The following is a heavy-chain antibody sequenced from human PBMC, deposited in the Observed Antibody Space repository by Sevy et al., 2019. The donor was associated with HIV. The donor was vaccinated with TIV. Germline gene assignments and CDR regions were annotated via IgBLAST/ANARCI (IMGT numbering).Heavy chain of an antibody. CDR3: ARGAMATSTYNWFDP. V-gene: IGHV1-69*13. J-gene: IGHJ5*02. D-gene: IGHD5-18*01. CDR1: GGTFSSYA. Sequence: ASVNVSCKASGGTFSSYAISWVRQAPGQGLEWMGGIIPIFGTANYEQKFQGRVTITADESTSTAYMELSSLRSEDTAVYYCARGAMATSTYNWFDPWGQGTLVTVSS. CDR2: IIPIFGTA.